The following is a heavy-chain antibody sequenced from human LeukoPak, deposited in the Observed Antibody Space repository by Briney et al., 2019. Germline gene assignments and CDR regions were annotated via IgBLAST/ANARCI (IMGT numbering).Heavy chain of an antibody. CDR1: GFTFSSYG. CDR3: ARDRDYYFDY. CDR2: IWYDGSNK. Sequence: GRSLRLSRAASGFTFSSYGMHWVRQAPGKGLEWVAVIWYDGSNKYYADSVKGRFTISRDNSKNTLYLQMNSLRAEDTAVYYCARDRDYYFDYWGQGTLVTVSS. J-gene: IGHJ4*02. V-gene: IGHV3-33*01.